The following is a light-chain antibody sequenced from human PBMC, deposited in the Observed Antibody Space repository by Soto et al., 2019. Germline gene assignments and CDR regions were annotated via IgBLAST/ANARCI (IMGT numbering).Light chain of an antibody. V-gene: IGKV3-20*01. CDR1: QSVSSSY. CDR3: QQYDTSPWT. Sequence: EIVLTQSPGTLSLSPGERATLSCRASQSVSSSYLAWYQQKPGQATRLLIYGASSRATGIPDRFSGSGSGTDFTLTISRLEPEDFAVYFCQQYDTSPWTFGQGTKVDIK. J-gene: IGKJ1*01. CDR2: GAS.